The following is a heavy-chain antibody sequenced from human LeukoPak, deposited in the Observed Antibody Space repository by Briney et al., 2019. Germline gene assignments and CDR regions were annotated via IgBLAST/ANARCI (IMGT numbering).Heavy chain of an antibody. V-gene: IGHV3-7*01. D-gene: IGHD2-15*01. CDR2: IKHDGSEK. Sequence: GGSLRLSCAASGFIFTNYFMSWVRQAPGKGLEWVASIKHDGSEKYYVDSVRGRFTISRDNSKNTLYLQMNSLRAEDTAVYYCAKVASARVGYYFDYWGQGTLVTVSS. CDR3: AKVASARVGYYFDY. CDR1: GFIFTNYF. J-gene: IGHJ4*02.